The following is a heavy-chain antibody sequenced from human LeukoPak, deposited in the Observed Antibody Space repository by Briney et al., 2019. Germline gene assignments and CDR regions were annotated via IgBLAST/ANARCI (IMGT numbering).Heavy chain of an antibody. D-gene: IGHD5-24*01. J-gene: IGHJ4*02. CDR1: GGSFSGYY. V-gene: IGHV4-34*01. CDR2: IYHSGST. Sequence: SETLSLTCAVYGGSFSGYYWSWIGQPPGKGLEWIGSIYHSGSTYYNPSLKSRVTISVDTSKNQFSLKLSSVTAADMAVYYCARDGSTATVDAIDYWGQGTLVTVSS. CDR3: ARDGSTATVDAIDY.